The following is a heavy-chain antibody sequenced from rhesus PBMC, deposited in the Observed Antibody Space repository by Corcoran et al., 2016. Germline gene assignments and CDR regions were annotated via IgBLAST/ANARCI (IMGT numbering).Heavy chain of an antibody. D-gene: IGHD2-21*01. Sequence: QVQLQESGPGLVKPSETLSLTCAVSGGSISSGYYYWSWIRQPPGKGLEWIGRISGRGGSTDYNPPLKSRFTISTATSKNQFSLKLSSGTAADTAVYYCARVGWVFYGLDSWGQGVVVTVSS. V-gene: IGHV4-173*01. CDR2: ISGRGGST. CDR1: GGSISSGYYY. J-gene: IGHJ6*01. CDR3: ARVGWVFYGLDS.